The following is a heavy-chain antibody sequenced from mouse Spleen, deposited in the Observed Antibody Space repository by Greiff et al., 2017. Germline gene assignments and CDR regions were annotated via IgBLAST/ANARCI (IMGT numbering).Heavy chain of an antibody. CDR1: GYAFSSSW. J-gene: IGHJ1*01. V-gene: IGHV1-82*01. CDR2: IYPGDGDT. CDR3: ARSPPRGWYFDV. Sequence: QVQLQQSGPELVKPGASVKISCKASGYAFSSSWMNWVKQRPGKGLEWIGRIYPGDGDTNYNGKFKGKATLTADKSSSTAYMQLSSLTSEDSAVYFCARSPPRGWYFDVWGAGTTVTVSS.